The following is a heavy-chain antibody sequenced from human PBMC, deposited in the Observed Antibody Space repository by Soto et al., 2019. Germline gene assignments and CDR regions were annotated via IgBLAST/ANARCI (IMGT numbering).Heavy chain of an antibody. CDR1: GGSFIGYY. J-gene: IGHJ4*02. Sequence: SETLSLTCAVYGGSFIGYYWSWIRQPPGKGLEWIGEINHSGSTNYNPSLKSRVTIAVDTSKNQFSLKLSSVTAADTAVYYCARERHRSERITMVRGAKGYWGQGTLVTVSS. D-gene: IGHD3-10*01. CDR3: ARERHRSERITMVRGAKGY. V-gene: IGHV4-34*01. CDR2: INHSGST.